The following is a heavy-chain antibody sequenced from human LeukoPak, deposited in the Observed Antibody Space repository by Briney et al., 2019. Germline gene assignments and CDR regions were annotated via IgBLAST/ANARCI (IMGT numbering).Heavy chain of an antibody. V-gene: IGHV3-21*01. J-gene: IGHJ4*02. CDR1: GFTFSDYW. CDR2: ISSSSSYI. D-gene: IGHD3-16*01. CDR3: ARDRVMITFGGVIGY. Sequence: PGGSLRLSCAASGFTFSDYWMSWVRQAPGKGLEWVSSISSSSSYIYYADSVKGRFTISRDNAKNSLYLQMNSLRAEDTAVYYCARDRVMITFGGVIGYWGQGTLVTVSS.